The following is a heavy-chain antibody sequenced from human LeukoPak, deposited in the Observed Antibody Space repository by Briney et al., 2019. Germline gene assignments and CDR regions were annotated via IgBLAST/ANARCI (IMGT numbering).Heavy chain of an antibody. CDR1: GGSISSGDYY. J-gene: IGHJ3*02. Sequence: SQTLSLTCTVAGGSISSGDYYWSWIRQPPGNGLEWIGYIYYSGSTYYNPSLKSRVTISVDTSKNQFSLKLSSVTAADTAVYYCARDQAGTSAFDIWGQGTMVTVSS. CDR2: IYYSGST. CDR3: ARDQAGTSAFDI. V-gene: IGHV4-30-4*08. D-gene: IGHD6-13*01.